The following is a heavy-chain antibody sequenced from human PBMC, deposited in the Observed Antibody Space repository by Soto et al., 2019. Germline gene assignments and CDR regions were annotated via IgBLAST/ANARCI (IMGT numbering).Heavy chain of an antibody. CDR3: ALDIVVVVAATLKRYNWFDP. D-gene: IGHD2-15*01. CDR2: ISAYNGNT. Sequence: ASVKVSCKASGYTFTSYGISWVRQAPGQGLEWMGWISAYNGNTNYAQKLQGRVTMTTDTSTSTAYMELRSLRSDDTAVYYCALDIVVVVAATLKRYNWFDPWGQGTLVTVSS. V-gene: IGHV1-18*04. CDR1: GYTFTSYG. J-gene: IGHJ5*02.